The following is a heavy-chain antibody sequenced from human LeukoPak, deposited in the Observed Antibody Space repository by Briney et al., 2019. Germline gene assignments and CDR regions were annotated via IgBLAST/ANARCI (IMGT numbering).Heavy chain of an antibody. J-gene: IGHJ6*03. D-gene: IGHD5-12*01. CDR3: ALATIFGAYYYYYCMDV. CDR1: GFTVSSNY. V-gene: IGHV3-53*01. CDR2: IYSGGST. Sequence: GGSLRLSCAASGFTVSSNYMSWVRQAPGKGLEWVSVIYSGGSTYYADSVKSRFTISRDNSKNTLYLQMNSLRAEDTAVYYCALATIFGAYYYYYCMDVWGKGTTVTVSS.